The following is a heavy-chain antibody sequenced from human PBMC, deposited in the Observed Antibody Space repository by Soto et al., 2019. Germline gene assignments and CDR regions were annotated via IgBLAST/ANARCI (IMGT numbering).Heavy chain of an antibody. CDR3: ARVGVNQLLSGYYYYGMDV. CDR1: GGTFSSYA. D-gene: IGHD2-2*01. CDR2: IIPIFGTA. V-gene: IGHV1-69*13. J-gene: IGHJ6*02. Sequence: SVKVSCKASGGTFSSYAISWVRQAPGQGLEWMGGIIPIFGTANYAQKFQGRVTITADESTSTAYMELSSLRSEDTAVYYCARVGVNQLLSGYYYYGMDVWGQGTTVTVSS.